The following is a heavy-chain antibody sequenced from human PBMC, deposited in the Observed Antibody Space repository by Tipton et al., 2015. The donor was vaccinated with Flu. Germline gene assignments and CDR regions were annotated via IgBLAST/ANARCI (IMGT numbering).Heavy chain of an antibody. CDR1: GGSINNYY. Sequence: TLSLTCSVSGGSINNYYLSWIRQPPGKGLEWIGSVYYSGNSYYNPSLKSRVAMSVDTSKNQFSLKLSSVSAADAAVYYCARECAGTTWFECYYMDVWGTGTTVTVSS. CDR2: VYYSGNS. D-gene: IGHD1-1*01. CDR3: ARECAGTTWFECYYMDV. J-gene: IGHJ6*03. V-gene: IGHV4-4*07.